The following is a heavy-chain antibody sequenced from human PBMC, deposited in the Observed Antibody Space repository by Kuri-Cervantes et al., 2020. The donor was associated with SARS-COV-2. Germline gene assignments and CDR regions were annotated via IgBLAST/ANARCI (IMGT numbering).Heavy chain of an antibody. J-gene: IGHJ4*02. CDR3: ARGGGYDYPHY. Sequence: GSLRLSCTVSGDSISSYYWSWIRQPPGKGPEWIGYIYYSGSTKYNPSLKSRVTISLNTSKNQFSLKLSSVTAADTAVYYCARGGGYDYPHYWGQGTLVTVSS. V-gene: IGHV4-59*01. D-gene: IGHD3-16*01. CDR2: IYYSGST. CDR1: GDSISSYY.